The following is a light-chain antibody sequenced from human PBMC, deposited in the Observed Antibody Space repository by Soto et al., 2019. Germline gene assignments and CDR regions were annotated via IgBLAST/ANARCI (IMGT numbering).Light chain of an antibody. J-gene: IGKJ5*01. V-gene: IGKV3-11*01. CDR2: DAS. CDR1: QSINNY. CDR3: QQRLKWQVS. Sequence: EIVLTQSPVTLSLSPGERATLSCRASQSINNYLAWYQQKPGQAPRLLIYDASNRATGIPARFSGSGYRTDFTLTISSLEAEDFAVYCSQQRLKWQVSFGQWTRLEIK.